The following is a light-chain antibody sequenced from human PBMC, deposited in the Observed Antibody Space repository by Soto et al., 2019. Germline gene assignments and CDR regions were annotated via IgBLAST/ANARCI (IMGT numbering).Light chain of an antibody. CDR3: QQYGSSGT. V-gene: IGKV3-20*01. CDR1: QSVSLS. J-gene: IGKJ1*01. CDR2: DAS. Sequence: EIVLTQSPATLSLSPGGRATLSCRASQSVSLSLAWYQQKPGQAPRLLIYDASSRATGIPDRFSGSGSGTDFTLTISRLEPEDFAVYYCQQYGSSGTFGQGTKVDIK.